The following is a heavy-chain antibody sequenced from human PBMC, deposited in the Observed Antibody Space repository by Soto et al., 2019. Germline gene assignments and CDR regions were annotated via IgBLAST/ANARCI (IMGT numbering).Heavy chain of an antibody. CDR2: IYYSGST. D-gene: IGHD3-16*02. CDR1: GGSISSYY. Sequence: TLSLTCTVSGGSISSYYWSWIRQPPGKGLEWIGYIYYSGSTNYNPSLKSRVTISVDTSKNQFSLKLSSVTAADTAVYYCAREGGNYDYIWGSHRPQDAFDIWGQGTMVTVSS. CDR3: AREGGNYDYIWGSHRPQDAFDI. J-gene: IGHJ3*02. V-gene: IGHV4-59*01.